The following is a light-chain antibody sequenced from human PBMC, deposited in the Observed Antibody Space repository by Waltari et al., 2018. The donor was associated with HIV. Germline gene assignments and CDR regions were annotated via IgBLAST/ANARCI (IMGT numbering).Light chain of an antibody. CDR1: QSVSSN. Sequence: EMVMTQSPATLSVSPGERATLSCRASQSVSSNLAWYQQKPGQAPRLLLYDAATRATGIPARFSGSGSWTEFTLTISSLQSEDSAVYYCQQYNNWYTFAQGTKLEIK. CDR2: DAA. V-gene: IGKV3D-15*01. J-gene: IGKJ2*01. CDR3: QQYNNWYT.